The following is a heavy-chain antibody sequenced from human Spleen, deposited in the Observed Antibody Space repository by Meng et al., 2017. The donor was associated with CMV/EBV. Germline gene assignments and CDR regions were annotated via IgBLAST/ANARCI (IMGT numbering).Heavy chain of an antibody. Sequence: SVSGSYWSWIRQPPGKGLEWIGEIKHSGSTNYNPSLKSRVATSVDTSKNQFSLKLSSVTAADTAVYYCARGRRRYSFWSDHIGGWFDPWGQGTLVTVSS. J-gene: IGHJ5*02. CDR3: ARGRRRYSFWSDHIGGWFDP. CDR2: IKHSGST. CDR1: SVSGSY. V-gene: IGHV4-34*01. D-gene: IGHD3-3*01.